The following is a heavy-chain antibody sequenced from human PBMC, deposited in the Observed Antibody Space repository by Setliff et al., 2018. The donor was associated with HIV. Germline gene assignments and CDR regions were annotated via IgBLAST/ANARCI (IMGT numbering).Heavy chain of an antibody. V-gene: IGHV3-21*01. Sequence: PGGSLRLSCAASGFTFSTYRMNWVRQAQGKGLEWVSSISSSSSYIYYADSLKGRCTISRDNAKNSLYLQMNSLRAEDTAVYYCARAVHSGWYYFDYWGQGTLVTVSS. CDR3: ARAVHSGWYYFDY. CDR1: GFTFSTYR. D-gene: IGHD6-19*01. CDR2: ISSSSSYI. J-gene: IGHJ4*02.